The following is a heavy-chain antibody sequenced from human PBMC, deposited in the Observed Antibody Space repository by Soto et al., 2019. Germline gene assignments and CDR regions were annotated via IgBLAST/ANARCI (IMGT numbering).Heavy chain of an antibody. CDR1: GYTLTSYA. CDR3: ARDRGLERYCSSTSCYTSHYYYGMDV. V-gene: IGHV1-3*01. Sequence: ASVKVSCKASGYTLTSYAMHWVRQAPGQRLEWMGWINAGNGNTKYSQKFQGRVTIARDTSASTAYMELSSLRSEDTAVYYCARDRGLERYCSSTSCYTSHYYYGMDVWGQGTTVTVSS. CDR2: INAGNGNT. J-gene: IGHJ6*02. D-gene: IGHD2-2*02.